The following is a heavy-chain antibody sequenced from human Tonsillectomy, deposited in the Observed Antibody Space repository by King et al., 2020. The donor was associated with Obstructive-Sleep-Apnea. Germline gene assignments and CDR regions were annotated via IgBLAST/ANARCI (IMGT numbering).Heavy chain of an antibody. CDR1: GFTFDDYA. D-gene: IGHD5-24*01. CDR2: ISWNSGST. J-gene: IGHJ6*02. CDR3: AKTISAQKRKWLQFLDGGDDGMDV. Sequence: VQLVESGGGLVQPGRSLRLSCAASGFTFDDYAMHWVRQAPGKGLEWVSGISWNSGSTGYADSVKGRFTVSRDNAKNSLYLQMNSLRPEDTALYYCAKTISAQKRKWLQFLDGGDDGMDVWGQGTTVTVSS. V-gene: IGHV3-9*01.